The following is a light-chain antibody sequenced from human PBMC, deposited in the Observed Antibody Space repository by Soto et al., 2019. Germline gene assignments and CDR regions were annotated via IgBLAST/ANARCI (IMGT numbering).Light chain of an antibody. CDR1: NIGSKR. Sequence: SYELTQPPSVSVAPGQTARITCGGSNIGSKRVHWYQQKPGQAPVLVVYDDSARPSGIPERFSGSNSENTATLTISRVEAGDEADYYCQLWDSSGDHAVFGGGTKLTVL. CDR2: DDS. J-gene: IGLJ2*01. CDR3: QLWDSSGDHAV. V-gene: IGLV3-21*02.